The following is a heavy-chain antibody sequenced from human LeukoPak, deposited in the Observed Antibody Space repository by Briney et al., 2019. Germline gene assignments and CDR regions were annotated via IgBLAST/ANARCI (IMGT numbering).Heavy chain of an antibody. CDR1: GFTFSSYA. CDR3: ARGDIVVVPAARTDYVWGSYALDY. J-gene: IGHJ4*02. V-gene: IGHV3-30*04. Sequence: GRSLRLSCAASGFTFSSYAMRWVRQAPGKGLGWVAVISDDGSNKYYADSVKGRFTISSDNSKNPQYLQMNSLRAEDTAVYYCARGDIVVVPAARTDYVWGSYALDYWGQGTLVTVSS. CDR2: ISDDGSNK. D-gene: IGHD2-2*01.